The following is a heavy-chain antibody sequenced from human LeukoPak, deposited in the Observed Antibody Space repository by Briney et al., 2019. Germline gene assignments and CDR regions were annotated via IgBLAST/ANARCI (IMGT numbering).Heavy chain of an antibody. Sequence: GGPLRLSCAASGFTFSSYAMHWVRQAPGQRLEWMGWINAGNGNTKYSQKFQGRVTITRDTSASTAYMELSSLRSEDTAVYYCARDPPYYYGSGGAFDIWGQGTMVTVSS. J-gene: IGHJ3*02. D-gene: IGHD3-10*01. CDR2: INAGNGNT. CDR3: ARDPPYYYGSGGAFDI. V-gene: IGHV1-3*01. CDR1: GFTFSSYA.